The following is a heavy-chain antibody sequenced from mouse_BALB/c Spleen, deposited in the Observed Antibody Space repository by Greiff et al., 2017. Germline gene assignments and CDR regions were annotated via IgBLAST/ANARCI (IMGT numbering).Heavy chain of an antibody. CDR2: IRLKSNNYAT. Sequence: VQLKESGGGLVQPGGSMKLSCVASGFTFSNYWMNWVRQSPEKGLEWVAEIRLKSNNYATHYAESVKGRFTISRDDSKSSVYLQMNNLRAEDTGIYYCTRTNYFDYWGQGTTLTVSS. V-gene: IGHV6-6*02. CDR1: GFTFSNYW. J-gene: IGHJ2*01. CDR3: TRTNYFDY.